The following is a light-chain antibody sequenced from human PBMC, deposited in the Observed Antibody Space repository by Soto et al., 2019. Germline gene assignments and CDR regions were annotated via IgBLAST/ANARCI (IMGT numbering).Light chain of an antibody. Sequence: QSVLTQPPSVSGTPGQRVAIPCSGSSSNIGSNTVNWYQQLPRMAPKLLIYRNNQRPSGVPDRFSGSKSGTSASLAISGLRSEDEADYYCAAWDDSLSGYVFGTGTKLTVL. CDR2: RNN. V-gene: IGLV1-47*01. CDR3: AAWDDSLSGYV. J-gene: IGLJ1*01. CDR1: SSNIGSNT.